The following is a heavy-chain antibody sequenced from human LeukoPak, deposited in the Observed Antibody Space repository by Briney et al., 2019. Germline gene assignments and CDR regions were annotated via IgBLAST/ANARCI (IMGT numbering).Heavy chain of an antibody. CDR1: GFIFSSYA. V-gene: IGHV3-21*01. Sequence: PGGSLRLSCAASGFIFSSYAMHWVRQAPGKGLEWVSSISSSSSYIYYADSVKGRFTISRDNAKNSLYLQMNSLRAEDTAVYYCARGLTGYCDYWGQGTLVTVSS. J-gene: IGHJ4*02. CDR3: ARGLTGYCDY. CDR2: ISSSSSYI. D-gene: IGHD3-9*01.